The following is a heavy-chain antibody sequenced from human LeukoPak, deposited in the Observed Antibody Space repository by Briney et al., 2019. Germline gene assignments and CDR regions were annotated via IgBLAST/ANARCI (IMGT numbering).Heavy chain of an antibody. CDR2: INHSGST. D-gene: IGHD3-3*01. CDR1: GFIFSNAW. CDR3: ARPYYDFWSGYPTSYGMDV. V-gene: IGHV4-34*01. J-gene: IGHJ6*02. Sequence: GSLRLSCAASGFIFSNAWMNWVRQVPGKGLEWIGEINHSGSTNYNPSLKSRVTISVDTSKNQFSLKLSSVTAADTAVYYCARPYYDFWSGYPTSYGMDVWGQGTTVTVSS.